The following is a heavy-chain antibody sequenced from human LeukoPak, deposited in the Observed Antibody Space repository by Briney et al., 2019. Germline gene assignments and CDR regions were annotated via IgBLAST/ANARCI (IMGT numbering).Heavy chain of an antibody. D-gene: IGHD2-2*02. J-gene: IGHJ6*02. Sequence: GASAKVSCKASGYTFTSYGISWVRQAPGQGLEWMGWISAYNGNTNYAQKLQGRVTMTTDTSTSTAYMELRSLRSDDTAVYYCARDIVVVPAAIEFYYYYGMDVWGQGTTVTVSS. CDR3: ARDIVVVPAAIEFYYYYGMDV. CDR2: ISAYNGNT. CDR1: GYTFTSYG. V-gene: IGHV1-18*01.